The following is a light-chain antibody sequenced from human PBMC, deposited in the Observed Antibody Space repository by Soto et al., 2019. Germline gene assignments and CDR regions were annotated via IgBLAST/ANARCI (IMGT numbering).Light chain of an antibody. CDR3: MQSLHLPWT. Sequence: EIVMTQTPLSLSVTPGQPASISCKSSRSLLNTDGKTYVYRYQQKPGQPPQLLISEVSYRFSGVPDRFSGSGSGTDFTLKISRVQPEDVGVYYCMQSLHLPWTFGQGTKVE. J-gene: IGKJ1*01. CDR1: RSLLNTDGKTY. CDR2: EVS. V-gene: IGKV2D-29*01.